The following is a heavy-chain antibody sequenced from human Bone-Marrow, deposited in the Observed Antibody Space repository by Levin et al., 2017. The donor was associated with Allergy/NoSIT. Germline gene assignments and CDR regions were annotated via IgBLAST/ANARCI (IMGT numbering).Heavy chain of an antibody. CDR1: GYTFTDYY. J-gene: IGHJ4*02. D-gene: IGHD6-19*01. Sequence: PGESLKISCKASGYTFTDYYMHWVRQAPGQGLEWMGRINPNSGGTNYAQKFQGRVTMTRDTSISTAYMELSRLRSDDTAVYYCARDISGVDYWGQGTLVTVSS. CDR2: INPNSGGT. CDR3: ARDISGVDY. V-gene: IGHV1-2*06.